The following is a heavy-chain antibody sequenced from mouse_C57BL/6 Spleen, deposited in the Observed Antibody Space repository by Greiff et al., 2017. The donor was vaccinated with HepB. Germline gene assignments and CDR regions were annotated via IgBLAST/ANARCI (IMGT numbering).Heavy chain of an antibody. J-gene: IGHJ2*01. CDR2: IYPSDSET. Sequence: QVQLQQPGAELVRPGSSVKLSCKASGYTFTSYWMDWVKQRPGQGLEWIGNIYPSDSETPYNQKFKDKATLTVDKSSSTAYMQLSSLTSEDSAVYYCARSGSSGYVGDYWGQGTTRTVSS. CDR3: ARSGSSGYVGDY. D-gene: IGHD3-2*02. CDR1: GYTFTSYW. V-gene: IGHV1-61*01.